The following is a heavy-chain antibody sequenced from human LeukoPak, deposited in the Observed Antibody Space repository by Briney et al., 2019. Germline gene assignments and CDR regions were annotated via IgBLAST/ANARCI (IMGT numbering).Heavy chain of an antibody. J-gene: IGHJ6*03. CDR2: IRSKAYGGTT. V-gene: IGHV3-49*04. D-gene: IGHD1-26*01. Sequence: GGSLRLSCTASGFTFGDYAMSWVRQVPGKGLEWVGFIRSKAYGGTTEYAASVKGRFTISRDDSKSIAYLQMNGLKTEDTAVYYCTRDKVGNYYMDVWGKGTTVTISS. CDR3: TRDKVGNYYMDV. CDR1: GFTFGDYA.